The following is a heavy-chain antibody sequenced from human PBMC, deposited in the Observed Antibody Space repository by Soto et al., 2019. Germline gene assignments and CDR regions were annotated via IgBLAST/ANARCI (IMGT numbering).Heavy chain of an antibody. CDR2: INAGNGNT. D-gene: IGHD2-15*01. CDR1: GYTFTSYA. Sequence: ASVKVSCKASGYTFTSYAMHWVRQAPGQRLEWMGWINAGNGNTKYSQKFQGRVTITRDTSASTAYMELSSLRSEDTAVYYCARHFCSGGSCSGGHFDYWGQGTLVTVSS. J-gene: IGHJ4*02. CDR3: ARHFCSGGSCSGGHFDY. V-gene: IGHV1-3*01.